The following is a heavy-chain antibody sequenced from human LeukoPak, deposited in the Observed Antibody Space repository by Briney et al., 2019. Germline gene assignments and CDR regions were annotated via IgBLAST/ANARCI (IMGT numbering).Heavy chain of an antibody. CDR3: ARALGYCSGGSCTRGYNWFDP. CDR2: IYYGGST. CDR1: GGSISSSDYY. D-gene: IGHD2-15*01. J-gene: IGHJ5*02. V-gene: IGHV4-39*01. Sequence: PSETLSLTCTFSGGSISSSDYYWGWIRQPPGTGLECLVRIYYGGSTYYNPSLKSRVTISVDTSMNQFSLKLSFVTTADTAVYYCARALGYCSGGSCTRGYNWFDPWGQGTLVTVSS.